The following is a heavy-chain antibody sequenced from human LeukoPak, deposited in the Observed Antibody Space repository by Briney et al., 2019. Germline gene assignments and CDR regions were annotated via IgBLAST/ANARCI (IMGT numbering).Heavy chain of an antibody. J-gene: IGHJ6*02. CDR2: INSDGSST. CDR1: GFTFSSYG. Sequence: PGTSLRLSCAASGFTFSSYGIHWVRQAPGKGLVWVSRINSDGSSTTYADSVKGRFTISRDNAKNTAYLQMNSLRGEDTAVYFCARDWHYAMDVWGQGTTVTVSS. CDR3: ARDWHYAMDV. V-gene: IGHV3-74*01.